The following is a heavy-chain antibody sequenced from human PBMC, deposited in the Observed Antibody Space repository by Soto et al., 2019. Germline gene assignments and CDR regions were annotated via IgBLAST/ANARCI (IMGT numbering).Heavy chain of an antibody. CDR1: GGTFSSYA. Sequence: QVQLVQSGAEVKKPGSSVKVSCKASGGTFSSYAISWVRQAPGQGLEWMGGIIPIFGTANYAQKFQGRVTITADKSTSTAYMELSSLRSEDTAVYYCARRRDGYNYYYYYGMDVWGQGPTVTVSS. J-gene: IGHJ6*02. D-gene: IGHD5-12*01. V-gene: IGHV1-69*06. CDR3: ARRRDGYNYYYYYGMDV. CDR2: IIPIFGTA.